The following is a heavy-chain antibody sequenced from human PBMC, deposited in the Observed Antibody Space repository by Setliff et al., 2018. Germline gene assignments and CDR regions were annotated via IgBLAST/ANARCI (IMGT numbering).Heavy chain of an antibody. D-gene: IGHD2-8*02. CDR3: AKSPVAYCSGAVCYPFDY. J-gene: IGHJ4*02. V-gene: IGHV4-31*03. CDR1: GGSISSGGYY. Sequence: NPSETLSLTCTVSGGSISSGGYYWSWIRQHPGKGLEWIGYIYYSGRTYYNPSLKSRVTISVDTSKNQFSLKLSSVTAADTAVYFCAKSPVAYCSGAVCYPFDYWGQGTLVTVSS. CDR2: IYYSGRT.